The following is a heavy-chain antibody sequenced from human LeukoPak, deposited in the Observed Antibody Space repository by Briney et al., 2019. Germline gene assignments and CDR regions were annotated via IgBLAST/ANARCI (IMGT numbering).Heavy chain of an antibody. CDR3: TRNYYDRTGSLFY. CDR2: IKSKADGGTA. Sequence: NPGGSLRLPCVASGFTFSNAWMTWVRQAPGKGLEWVGRIKSKADGGTADHAAPVKGRFNISRDDSKNTLYLQMNSLKTEDTAVYFCTRNYYDRTGSLFYWGQGTLATVSS. CDR1: GFTFSNAW. V-gene: IGHV3-15*01. D-gene: IGHD3-22*01. J-gene: IGHJ4*02.